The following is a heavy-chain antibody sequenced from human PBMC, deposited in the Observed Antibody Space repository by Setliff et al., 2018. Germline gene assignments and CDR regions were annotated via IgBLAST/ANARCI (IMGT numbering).Heavy chain of an antibody. CDR2: ISYDGNNQ. D-gene: IGHD3-22*01. Sequence: PGGSLRLSCAASGFLFSTYAMHWVRQAPGKGLEWMADISYDGNNQYYADSVKGRLTISRDNSKNSVFLQMNSLRVEDTAVYYCARVHYETSTYSPTLFDHWGQGALVTVSS. CDR3: ARVHYETSTYSPTLFDH. V-gene: IGHV3-30-3*01. CDR1: GFLFSTYA. J-gene: IGHJ4*02.